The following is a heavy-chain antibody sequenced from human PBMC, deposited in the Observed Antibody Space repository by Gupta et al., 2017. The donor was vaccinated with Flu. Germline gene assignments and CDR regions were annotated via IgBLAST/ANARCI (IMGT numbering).Heavy chain of an antibody. V-gene: IGHV4-61*02. CDR3: AGGQDFWSGPLDV. J-gene: IGHJ6*02. CDR2: FYTSG. D-gene: IGHD3-3*01. Sequence: QVQLQESGPGLVKPSQTLSLTCTVSGGSINSGSHYWSWIRQSAGKGLEWIGRFYTSGGSSTTDYHPSRKSRLTISVDTSKNQFSLRLTSVTATDTAVYYCAGGQDFWSGPLDVGGQGTTVIVSS. CDR1: GGSINSGSHY.